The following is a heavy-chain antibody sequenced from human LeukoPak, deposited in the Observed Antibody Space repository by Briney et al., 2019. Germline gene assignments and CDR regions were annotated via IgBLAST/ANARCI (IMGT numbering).Heavy chain of an antibody. CDR2: IKSKTDGGTT. D-gene: IGHD6-13*01. J-gene: IGHJ4*02. CDR3: TTELGVSSSWDRAWY. Sequence: GGSLRLSCAASGFTFSNAWMSWVRQAPGKGLEWVGRIKSKTDGGTTDYAAPVKGRFTISRDDSKNTLYLQMNSLKTEDTAVYYCTTELGVSSSWDRAWYWGQGTLVTVSS. V-gene: IGHV3-15*01. CDR1: GFTFSNAW.